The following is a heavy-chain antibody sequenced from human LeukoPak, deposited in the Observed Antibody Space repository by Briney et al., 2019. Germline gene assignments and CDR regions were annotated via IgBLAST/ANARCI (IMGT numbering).Heavy chain of an antibody. CDR1: GFTFSTYS. CDR3: APDFTRGGRDHY. J-gene: IGHJ4*02. CDR2: ISIGSDNI. V-gene: IGHV3-48*02. Sequence: GGSLRLSCAASGFTFSTYSMNWVRQAPGKGLEWVSFISIGSDNIDYADSVRGRFTISRANAKNSLYLEMSSLRDEDTAVYYCAPDFTRGGRDHYWGQGTLVTVSS. D-gene: IGHD2-15*01.